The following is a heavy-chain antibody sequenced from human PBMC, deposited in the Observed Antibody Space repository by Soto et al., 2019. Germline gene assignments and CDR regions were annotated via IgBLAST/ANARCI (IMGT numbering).Heavy chain of an antibody. D-gene: IGHD3-10*01. J-gene: IGHJ4*02. CDR2: IYSGGST. CDR3: SRLYGKLDFDY. V-gene: IGHV3-53*01. CDR1: GFTVSSNY. Sequence: EVQLVESGGGLIQPGGSLGLSCAASGFTVSSNYMSWVLQAPGKGLEWVSVIYSGGSTYYADSVKGRFTISRDNSKNTLYLQMNSLRAEDTAVYYCSRLYGKLDFDYWGQGTLVTVSS.